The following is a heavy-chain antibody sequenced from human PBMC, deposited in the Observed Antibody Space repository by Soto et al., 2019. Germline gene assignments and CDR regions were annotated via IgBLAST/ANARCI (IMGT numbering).Heavy chain of an antibody. J-gene: IGHJ3*01. D-gene: IGHD3-9*01. CDR3: ARSPGGYYID. Sequence: EVQLVESGGGLVQPGGSLRLSCADSGFSFSSYWMHWVRQGPGKGRVWVSRINTDGSSTNYADSVKGRFTISRDNAKNTVYMQMNSLRAEDTAVYYCARSPGGYYIDWGQGTMVTVSS. V-gene: IGHV3-74*01. CDR2: INTDGSST. CDR1: GFSFSSYW.